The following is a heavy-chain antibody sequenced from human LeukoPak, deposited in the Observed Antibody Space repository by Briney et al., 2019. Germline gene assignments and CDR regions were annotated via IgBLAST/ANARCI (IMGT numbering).Heavy chain of an antibody. CDR1: GYTFTSYY. Sequence: ASVKVSCKASGYTFTSYYMHWVRQAPGQGLEWMGIINPSGGSTSYAQKFQGRDTMTRDTSTSTVYMELSSLRSEDTAVYYCARDPPYGSGSSNWFDPWGQGTLVTVSS. D-gene: IGHD3-10*01. CDR3: ARDPPYGSGSSNWFDP. J-gene: IGHJ5*02. CDR2: INPSGGST. V-gene: IGHV1-46*01.